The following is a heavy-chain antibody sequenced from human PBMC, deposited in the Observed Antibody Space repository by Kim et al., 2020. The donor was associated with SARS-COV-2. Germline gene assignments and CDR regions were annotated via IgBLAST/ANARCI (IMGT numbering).Heavy chain of an antibody. CDR2: ISGSGGST. Sequence: GGSLRLSCAASGFTFSSYAMSWVRQAPGKGLEWVSAISGSGGSTYYADSVKGRFTISRDNSKNTLYLQMNSLRAEDTAVYYCGKDAVTYYDILTGYSFDAFDIWGQGTMVTVSS. CDR1: GFTFSSYA. J-gene: IGHJ3*02. D-gene: IGHD3-9*01. CDR3: GKDAVTYYDILTGYSFDAFDI. V-gene: IGHV3-23*01.